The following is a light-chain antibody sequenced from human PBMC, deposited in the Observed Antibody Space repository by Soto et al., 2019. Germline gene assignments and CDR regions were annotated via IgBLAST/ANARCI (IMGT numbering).Light chain of an antibody. J-gene: IGKJ1*01. CDR1: QSVSSN. V-gene: IGKV3-15*01. Sequence: EIVMTQPPATLSVSPGERATLSCRASQSVSSNLAWYQQKPGQAPRLLIYGASTRATGIPARFSGSGSGTEFTLTLSSLQSEDFAVYYCQQSRSFGQGTKVEIK. CDR3: QQSRS. CDR2: GAS.